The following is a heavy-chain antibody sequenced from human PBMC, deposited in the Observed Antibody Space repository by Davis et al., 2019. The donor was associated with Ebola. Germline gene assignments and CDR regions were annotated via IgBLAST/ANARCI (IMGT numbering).Heavy chain of an antibody. CDR3: AKVDLDYVGDPGMDV. D-gene: IGHD3/OR15-3a*01. CDR1: GFAFNNYA. Sequence: GESLKISCAASGFAFNNYAMTWVRQAPGKGLEWVSSIIGNGGSTYHADSVKGRFTVSRDNSKSTLFLDMNSLRGEDTAVYYCAKVDLDYVGDPGMDVWGKGTTVTVSS. J-gene: IGHJ6*04. CDR2: IIGNGGST. V-gene: IGHV3-23*01.